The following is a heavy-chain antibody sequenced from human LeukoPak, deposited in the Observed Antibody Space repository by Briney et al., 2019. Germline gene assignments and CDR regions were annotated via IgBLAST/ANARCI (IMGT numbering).Heavy chain of an antibody. Sequence: GGSLRLSCAASGFTFSTYGMHWVRQAPGKGLEWVAFIRYDGSNKYYADSVKGRFTIPRDNSKNTLYLQMNSLRAEDTAVYYCAKDRSSSSGGTFDYWGQGTLVTVSS. D-gene: IGHD6-6*01. J-gene: IGHJ4*02. CDR1: GFTFSTYG. CDR3: AKDRSSSSGGTFDY. V-gene: IGHV3-30*02. CDR2: IRYDGSNK.